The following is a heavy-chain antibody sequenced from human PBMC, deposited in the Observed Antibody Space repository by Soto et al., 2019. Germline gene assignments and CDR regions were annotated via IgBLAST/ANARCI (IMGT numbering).Heavy chain of an antibody. CDR2: IIPIFGIK. CDR3: AKEAGDH. D-gene: IGHD3-10*01. J-gene: IGHJ4*02. V-gene: IGHV1-69*01. CDR1: GGTFNTYA. Sequence: QMQLVQSGAEVKERGSSVKISCKTSGGTFNTYALTWVRQAPGQGLEWIGGIIPIFGIKNVAQRFQGRVTINADESLTTAYMAMTSLRSGDTAVYYCAKEAGDHWGQGTLVTVSS.